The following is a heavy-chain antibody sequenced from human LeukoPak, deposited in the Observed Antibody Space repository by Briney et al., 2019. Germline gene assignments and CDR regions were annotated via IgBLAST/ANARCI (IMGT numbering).Heavy chain of an antibody. CDR2: ISAYNGNT. CDR1: GYTFTSYG. J-gene: IGHJ4*02. CDR3: ARVRYRLAETYIDY. D-gene: IGHD3-16*01. V-gene: IGHV1-18*01. Sequence: ASVKVSCKASGYTFTSYGISWVRQAPGQGLEWMGWISAYNGNTNYAQKLQGRVTMTTDTSTSTAYMELSRLRSDDTAVYYCARVRYRLAETYIDYWGQGTLVTVSS.